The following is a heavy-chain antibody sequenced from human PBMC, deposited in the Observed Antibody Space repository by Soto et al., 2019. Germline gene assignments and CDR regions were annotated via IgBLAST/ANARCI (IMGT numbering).Heavy chain of an antibody. CDR1: GFTFSTYW. CDR2: INQDGSEK. CDR3: SRSLNS. J-gene: IGHJ5*02. Sequence: PGGSLRLSCAASGFTFSTYWMDWVRQTRGKGLEWVANINQDGSEKNYVDSVKGRFTISRDNAKNSLYLQMSSLTAEDSALYYCSRSLNSWGQGTLVTVSS. V-gene: IGHV3-7*01.